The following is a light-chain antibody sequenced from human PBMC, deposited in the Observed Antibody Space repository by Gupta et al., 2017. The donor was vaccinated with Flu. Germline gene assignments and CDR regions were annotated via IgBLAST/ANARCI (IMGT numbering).Light chain of an antibody. CDR3: QHYGSSRYT. J-gene: IGKJ2*01. Sequence: IGLTQSPGTLSWSPGERATLSCRASQSVDSKYLGWFQQKTGQAPRLLIYDASSRAPGIPDRFSGSGSATDFTLTISRLEPEDFAVYYCQHYGSSRYTFGQGTKLEIK. CDR1: QSVDSKY. V-gene: IGKV3-20*01. CDR2: DAS.